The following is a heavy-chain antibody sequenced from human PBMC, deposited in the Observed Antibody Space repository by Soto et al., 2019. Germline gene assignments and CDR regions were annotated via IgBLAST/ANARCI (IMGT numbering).Heavy chain of an antibody. CDR3: AXAPRNPGYYLGYYGMDV. J-gene: IGHJ6*02. D-gene: IGHD3-22*01. V-gene: IGHV1-2*02. Sequence: ASVKVSCKASGYTFTGYYMHWVRQAPGQGLEWMGWIDPNSGGTNYAQKFQGRVTMTRDTSISTAYMELSRLRSDDTAVYYCAXAPRNPGYYLGYYGMDVWGQGTTVTVSS. CDR1: GYTFTGYY. CDR2: IDPNSGGT.